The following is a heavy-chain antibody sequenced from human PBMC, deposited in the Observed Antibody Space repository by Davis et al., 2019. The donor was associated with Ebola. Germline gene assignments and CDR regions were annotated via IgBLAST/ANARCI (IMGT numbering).Heavy chain of an antibody. CDR3: AVNRLIYYDSSGYFVY. CDR1: GFTFSSYS. V-gene: IGHV3-21*01. Sequence: GGSLRLSCAASGFTFSSYSMNWVRQAPGKGLEWVSFISSSSSYMYYADSVKGRFTISRDNAKNSLYLQMNSLRAEDTAVYYCAVNRLIYYDSSGYFVYWGQGTLVTVSS. CDR2: ISSSSSYM. J-gene: IGHJ4*02. D-gene: IGHD3-22*01.